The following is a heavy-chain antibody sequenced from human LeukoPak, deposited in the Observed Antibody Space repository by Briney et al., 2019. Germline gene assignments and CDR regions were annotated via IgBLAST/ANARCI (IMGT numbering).Heavy chain of an antibody. CDR1: GYSFTSYW. J-gene: IGHJ3*02. D-gene: IGHD6-6*01. Sequence: GESLKISCKGSGYSFTSYWIGWVRQMPGKGLEWMGIIYPGDSDTRYSPSFQGQITISADKSTSTAYLQWSSLKASDTAMYYCARPPKSSSDAFDIWGQGTLVTVSS. CDR2: IYPGDSDT. V-gene: IGHV5-51*01. CDR3: ARPPKSSSDAFDI.